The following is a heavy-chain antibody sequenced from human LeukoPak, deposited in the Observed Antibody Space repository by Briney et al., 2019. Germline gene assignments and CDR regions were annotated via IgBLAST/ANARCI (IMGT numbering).Heavy chain of an antibody. Sequence: SVKVSCKASGGTFSSYAISWVRQAPGQGLEWMGGIIPIFGTANYAQKFRGRVTITADESTSTAYMELSSLRSEDTAVYYCSSTNMDLNWFDPWGQGTLVTVSS. CDR2: IIPIFGTA. CDR1: GGTFSSYA. D-gene: IGHD2-2*01. J-gene: IGHJ5*02. CDR3: SSTNMDLNWFDP. V-gene: IGHV1-69*13.